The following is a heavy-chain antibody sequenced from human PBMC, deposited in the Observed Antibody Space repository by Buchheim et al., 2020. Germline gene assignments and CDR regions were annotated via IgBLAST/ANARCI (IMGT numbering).Heavy chain of an antibody. D-gene: IGHD3-10*01. CDR1: GFAFGDSW. J-gene: IGHJ4*02. CDR3: AKNYGPLEG. CDR2: IRQDDSEK. Sequence: EMQSVASGGGLVQPGGSLRLSCVGSGFAFGDSWMTWVRQTPGKGLEWVANIRQDDSEKYYVDSVKGRFTISRDNGKNSLYLQMNSLRVEDTAVYYCAKNYGPLEGWGQGTL. V-gene: IGHV3-7*02.